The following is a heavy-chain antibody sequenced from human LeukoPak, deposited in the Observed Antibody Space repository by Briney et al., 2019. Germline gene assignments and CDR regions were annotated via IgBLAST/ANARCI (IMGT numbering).Heavy chain of an antibody. V-gene: IGHV3-7*01. J-gene: IGHJ3*02. CDR3: ARWPPPPQDIVVVPAAPDAFDI. Sequence: GGSLRLSCAASGFTFSSYWMSWVRQAPGKGLEWVANIKQDGSEKYYVDSVKGRFTISRDNAKNSLYLQMNSLRAEDTAVYYCARWPPPPQDIVVVPAAPDAFDIWGQGTMVTVSS. CDR1: GFTFSSYW. D-gene: IGHD2-2*01. CDR2: IKQDGSEK.